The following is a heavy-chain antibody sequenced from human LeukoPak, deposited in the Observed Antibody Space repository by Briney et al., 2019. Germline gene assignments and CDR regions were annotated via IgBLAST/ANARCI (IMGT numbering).Heavy chain of an antibody. V-gene: IGHV3-23*01. CDR3: AKAVQDIVVVPAALPSLISDY. Sequence: PGGSLRPSCAASGFTFSSYAMSWVRQAPGKGLQWVSGISDSGGSTYYADSVKGRFTISRDNSKNTLYLQTNSLRAEDTAVYYCAKAVQDIVVVPAALPSLISDYWGQGTLVTVSS. D-gene: IGHD2-2*02. CDR1: GFTFSSYA. J-gene: IGHJ4*02. CDR2: ISDSGGST.